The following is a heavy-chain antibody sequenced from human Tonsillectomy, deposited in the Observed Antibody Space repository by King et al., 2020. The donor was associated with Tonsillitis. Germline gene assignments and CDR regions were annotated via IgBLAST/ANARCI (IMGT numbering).Heavy chain of an antibody. CDR3: ARDDGSSPSAFDF. D-gene: IGHD6-13*01. J-gene: IGHJ4*02. Sequence: VQLVESGGDLVQPGGSLRLSCAASGFTFTNYWMSWVRQAPGKGLEWVADIKGDGSRKYYVDSVKGRFTISRDNAKNSLYLQMNSLRAEDTALYFCARDDGSSPSAFDFWGQGPLVTVSS. V-gene: IGHV3-7*03. CDR1: GFTFTNYW. CDR2: IKGDGSRK.